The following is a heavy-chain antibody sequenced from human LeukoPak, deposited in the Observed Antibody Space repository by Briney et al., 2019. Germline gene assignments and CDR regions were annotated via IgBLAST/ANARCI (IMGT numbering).Heavy chain of an antibody. V-gene: IGHV1-69*13. J-gene: IGHJ2*01. CDR3: ARVVGYDSSGYRLNWYFDL. CDR2: IIPIFGTA. Sequence: SVKVSCKASGYTFTSYGISWVRQAPGQGLEWMGGIIPIFGTANYAQKFQGRVTITADESTSTAYMELSSLRSEDTAVYYCARVVGYDSSGYRLNWYFDLWGRGTLVTVSS. CDR1: GYTFTSYG. D-gene: IGHD3-22*01.